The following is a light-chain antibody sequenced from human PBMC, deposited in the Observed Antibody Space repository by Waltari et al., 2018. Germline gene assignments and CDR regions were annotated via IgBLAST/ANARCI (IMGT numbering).Light chain of an antibody. CDR1: RSDVDGFNF. J-gene: IGLJ2*01. CDR2: DVA. Sequence: QSALTQPASMSGSPGQSITITCTGTRSDVDGFNFVSWYQQYPGKAPKLIIYDVANRPSGVSHRFSGSRSGNTASLTISGLQAEDEADYYCSSYTSVNTRFGGGTKLTVL. CDR3: SSYTSVNTR. V-gene: IGLV2-14*03.